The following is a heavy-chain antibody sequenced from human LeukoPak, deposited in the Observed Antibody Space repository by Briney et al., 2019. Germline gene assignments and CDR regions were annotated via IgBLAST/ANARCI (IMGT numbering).Heavy chain of an antibody. V-gene: IGHV4-61*02. CDR1: GGSISSGSDY. J-gene: IGHJ4*02. CDR2: IYTSGST. D-gene: IGHD1-26*01. CDR3: ARHSLGPPYYFDH. Sequence: SQTLSLTCSVSGGSISSGSDYWSWIRQPAGEGLEWIMRIYTSGSTNYNPSLKTRVTISVETSKYQYYLPLTSVTAAHTAVYYCARHSLGPPYYFDHWAQGTLVPVSS.